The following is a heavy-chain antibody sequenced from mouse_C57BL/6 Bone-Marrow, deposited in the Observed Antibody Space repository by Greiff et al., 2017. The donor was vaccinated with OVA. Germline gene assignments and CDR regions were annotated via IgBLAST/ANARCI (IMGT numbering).Heavy chain of an antibody. Sequence: VKLMESGPGLVKPSQSLFLTCSITGFPITSGYYWIWIRQSPGKPLEWMGYITHSGETFYNPSLQSPFSITRDTSKNQFFLQLNSVTTEDTAMYYCAGGCCDVYPWFAYWGQGTLVTVSA. V-gene: IGHV12-3*01. D-gene: IGHD2-3*01. J-gene: IGHJ3*01. CDR1: GFPITSGYY. CDR3: AGGCCDVYPWFAY. CDR2: ITHSGET.